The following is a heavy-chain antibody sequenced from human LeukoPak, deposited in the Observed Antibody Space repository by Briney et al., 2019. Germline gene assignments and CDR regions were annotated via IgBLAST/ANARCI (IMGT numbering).Heavy chain of an antibody. CDR3: ARRLLWFGEFPPHNWFDP. CDR2: IGAYNGNT. Sequence: GASVKVSCKASGYTFTSYGISWVRQAPGQGLEWMGWIGAYNGNTNYAQKLQGRVTMTTDTSTSTAYMELRSLRSDDTAVYYCARRLLWFGEFPPHNWFDPWGQGTLVTVSS. D-gene: IGHD3-10*01. CDR1: GYTFTSYG. J-gene: IGHJ5*02. V-gene: IGHV1-18*01.